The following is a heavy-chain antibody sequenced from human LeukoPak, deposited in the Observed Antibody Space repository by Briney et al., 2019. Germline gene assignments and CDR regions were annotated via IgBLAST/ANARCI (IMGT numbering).Heavy chain of an antibody. V-gene: IGHV1-2*02. CDR3: ARDLVVVPAAMAQNYYYYYMDV. D-gene: IGHD2-2*01. J-gene: IGHJ6*03. Sequence: GASVKVSCKASGYTFTGFYMHWVRQAPGQGLEWMGWINLNSGGTNYAQKFQGRVTMTRDTSISTAYMELSRLRSDDTAVYYCARDLVVVPAAMAQNYYYYYMDVWGKGTTVTVSS. CDR1: GYTFTGFY. CDR2: INLNSGGT.